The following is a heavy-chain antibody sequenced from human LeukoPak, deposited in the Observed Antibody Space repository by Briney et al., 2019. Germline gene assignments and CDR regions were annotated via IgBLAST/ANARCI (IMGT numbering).Heavy chain of an antibody. J-gene: IGHJ3*02. V-gene: IGHV4-38-2*02. Sequence: SETLSLTCTVSGYSISSGYYWGWIRQPPGKGLEWIGSIYHSGSTYYNPSLKSRVTISVDTSKNQFALKLSSVTAADTAVYYCARERRDAFDIWGQGTMVTVSS. CDR1: GYSISSGYY. CDR3: ARERRDAFDI. D-gene: IGHD1-1*01. CDR2: IYHSGST.